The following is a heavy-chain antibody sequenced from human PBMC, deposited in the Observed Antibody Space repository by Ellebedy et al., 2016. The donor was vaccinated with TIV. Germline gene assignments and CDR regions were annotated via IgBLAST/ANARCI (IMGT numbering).Heavy chain of an antibody. CDR1: GDSISDYC. D-gene: IGHD1-26*01. CDR3: ARRTNTGSYNYFNC. J-gene: IGHJ4*02. V-gene: IGHV4-4*07. Sequence: SETLSLXCSVSGDSISDYCWAWFRQPAGKGLEWIGRIYTSGSTNYNPSLNSRVTMSIDTSKNQFSLRLSSVTAADTAVYYCARRTNTGSYNYFNCWGQGTLVTVSS. CDR2: IYTSGST.